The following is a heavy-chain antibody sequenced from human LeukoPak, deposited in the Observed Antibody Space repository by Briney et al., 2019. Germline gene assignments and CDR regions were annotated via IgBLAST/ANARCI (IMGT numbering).Heavy chain of an antibody. V-gene: IGHV3-7*04. J-gene: IGHJ4*02. Sequence: GGSLRLSCAASGFTVSSNYMSWVRQAPGKGLEWVANIKRDGSEKYYVDSVKGRFTISRDNAKNSLYLQMNSLRGEDTAVYYCARRDGPIDQWGQGTLVTVSS. CDR3: ARRDGPIDQ. D-gene: IGHD5-24*01. CDR2: IKRDGSEK. CDR1: GFTVSSNY.